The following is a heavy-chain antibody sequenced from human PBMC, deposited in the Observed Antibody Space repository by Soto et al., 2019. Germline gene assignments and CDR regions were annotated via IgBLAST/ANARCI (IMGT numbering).Heavy chain of an antibody. CDR2: INHSGIT. D-gene: IGHD3-9*01. CDR3: ATGRSLLRYFDWLLYLTHFDY. Sequence: SETLSLTCAVYGGSFSGYYCSWIRQPPWKGLEWIGEINHSGITNYNPSLKSRVTISVDTSKNQFSLKLSSVTAADTAVYYCATGRSLLRYFDWLLYLTHFDYCGQGTLVTVYS. V-gene: IGHV4-34*01. CDR1: GGSFSGYY. J-gene: IGHJ4*02.